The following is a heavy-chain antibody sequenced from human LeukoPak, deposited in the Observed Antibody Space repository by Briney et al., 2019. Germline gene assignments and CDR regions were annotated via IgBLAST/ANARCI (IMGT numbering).Heavy chain of an antibody. V-gene: IGHV3-21*04. Sequence: PGGSLRLSCAASGFTFSSYSMNWVRQAPGKGLEWVSSISSSSSYIYYADSVKGRFTISRDNSKNTLYLQMNSLRAEDTAVYYCAKDHVVRGVLRSYYYGMDVWGQGTTVTVSS. J-gene: IGHJ6*02. CDR2: ISSSSSYI. CDR1: GFTFSSYS. D-gene: IGHD3-10*01. CDR3: AKDHVVRGVLRSYYYGMDV.